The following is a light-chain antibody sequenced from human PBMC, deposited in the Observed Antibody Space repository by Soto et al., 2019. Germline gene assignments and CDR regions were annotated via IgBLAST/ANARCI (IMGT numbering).Light chain of an antibody. CDR3: QQYSGSPPLT. Sequence: ENVLTQSPGTLSLSPGERATLSCRASQSISSSYLAWYQQKPGHPPRLLIYGASNRATGIPDRISGSGSGTEFTLTISRLEPEDFAVYYCQQYSGSPPLTFGGGTKVEIK. CDR2: GAS. V-gene: IGKV3-20*01. J-gene: IGKJ4*01. CDR1: QSISSSY.